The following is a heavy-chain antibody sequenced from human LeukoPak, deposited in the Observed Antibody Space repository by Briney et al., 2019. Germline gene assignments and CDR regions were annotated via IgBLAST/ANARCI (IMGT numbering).Heavy chain of an antibody. V-gene: IGHV3-48*03. CDR2: ISSSGSTI. CDR1: GFTFSSYE. J-gene: IGHJ6*02. CDR3: ASTGRDYYYDMDV. D-gene: IGHD3-10*01. Sequence: PGGSLRLSCAASGFTFSSYEMNWVRQAPGKGLEWVSYISSSGSTIYYADSVKGRFTISRDNAKNSLYLQMNSLRAEDTAVYYCASTGRDYYYDMDVWGQGTTVTVSS.